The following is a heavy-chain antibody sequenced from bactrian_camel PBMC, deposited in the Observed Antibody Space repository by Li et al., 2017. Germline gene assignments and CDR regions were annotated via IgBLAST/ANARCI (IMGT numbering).Heavy chain of an antibody. V-gene: IGHV3S53*01. Sequence: HVQLVESGGGSVQAGGSLRLSCTASRHIDSSYCMAWFRQFPGKEREAVANIDPTGTTTVLDSVKGRFTISRDNAKNTLSLQMNDLKPEDTAMYYCAADEYCGGGGVGWRGQGTQVTVS. CDR2: IDPTGTT. CDR3: AADEYCGGGGVGW. CDR1: RHIDSSYC. J-gene: IGHJ4*01. D-gene: IGHD1*01.